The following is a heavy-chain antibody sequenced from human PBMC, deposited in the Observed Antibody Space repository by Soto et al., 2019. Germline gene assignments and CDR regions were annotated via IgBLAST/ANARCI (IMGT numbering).Heavy chain of an antibody. D-gene: IGHD3-22*01. CDR1: GFTFSSYW. Sequence: EVQLVESGGDLVQPGGSLRLSCAASGFTFSSYWMHWVRQAPGKGLVWVSRIKSDGSGAIYADSVKGRFTVSRDNAKKTLYLVRHSLSTEDTVVYYCARGDGDYHDGKGYLGRHWGQGPRVTVSS. CDR2: IKSDGSGA. V-gene: IGHV3-74*01. J-gene: IGHJ4*02. CDR3: ARGDGDYHDGKGYLGRH.